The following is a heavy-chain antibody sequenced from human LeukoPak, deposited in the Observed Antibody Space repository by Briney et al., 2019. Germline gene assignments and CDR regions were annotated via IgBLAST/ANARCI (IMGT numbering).Heavy chain of an antibody. D-gene: IGHD3-10*01. CDR2: ISAYNGNT. CDR1: GGTFSSYA. Sequence: ASVKVSCKASGGTFSSYAISWVRQAPGQGLEWTGWISAYNGNTNYAQKLQGRVTMTTDTSTSTAYMELRSLRSDDTAVYYCARGVRGLLWFGETLIFDYWGQGTLVTVSS. V-gene: IGHV1-18*01. CDR3: ARGVRGLLWFGETLIFDY. J-gene: IGHJ4*02.